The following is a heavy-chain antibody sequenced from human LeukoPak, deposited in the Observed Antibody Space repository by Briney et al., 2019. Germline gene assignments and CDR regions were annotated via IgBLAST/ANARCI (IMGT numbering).Heavy chain of an antibody. Sequence: QPGGSLRLSCAASGFPFSTYWMSWVRQAPGKGLEWVANINQDGTEKYYVDSVKGRFTISRDNAKNSLYLQMNSLRAEDTAVYYCARDSWALYYYDSSGYYSNLDYWGQGTLVTVSS. CDR2: INQDGTEK. CDR3: ARDSWALYYYDSSGYYSNLDY. V-gene: IGHV3-7*01. D-gene: IGHD3-22*01. J-gene: IGHJ4*02. CDR1: GFPFSTYW.